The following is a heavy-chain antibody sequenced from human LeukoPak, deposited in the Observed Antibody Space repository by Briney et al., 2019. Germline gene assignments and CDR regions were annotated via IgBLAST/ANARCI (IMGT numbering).Heavy chain of an antibody. CDR2: INHSGST. Sequence: PSETLSLTCAVYGGSFSGYYWSWIRQPPGKGLEWIGEINHSGSTNYNPSLKSRVTISVDTSKNQFSLKLSSVTAADTAVYYCARNELISSNYYYYGMDVWGQGTTVTVSS. CDR3: ARNELISSNYYYYGMDV. J-gene: IGHJ6*02. CDR1: GGSFSGYY. V-gene: IGHV4-34*09.